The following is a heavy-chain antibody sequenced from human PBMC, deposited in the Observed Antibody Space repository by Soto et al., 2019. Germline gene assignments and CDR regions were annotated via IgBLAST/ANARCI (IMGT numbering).Heavy chain of an antibody. V-gene: IGHV6-1*01. D-gene: IGHD3-3*01. CDR3: ARDLLGPSYDFWSGYYQLLWFDP. CDR2: TYYRSKWYN. J-gene: IGHJ5*02. Sequence: QTLSLTCAISGDSVSSNSAAWNWIRQSPSRGLEWLGRTYYRSKWYNDYAVSVKSRITINPDTSKSQFSLQLNSVTPEDTAVYYCARDLLGPSYDFWSGYYQLLWFDPWGQGTLVTVSS. CDR1: GDSVSSNSAA.